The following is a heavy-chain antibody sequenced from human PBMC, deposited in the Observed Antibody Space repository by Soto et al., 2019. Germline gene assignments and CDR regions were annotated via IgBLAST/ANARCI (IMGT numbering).Heavy chain of an antibody. V-gene: IGHV4-59*01. D-gene: IGHD3-9*01. CDR3: ARSRPYDVILTGPLGYYGMDV. CDR1: GGSFRSYY. Sequence: PSGTLSLPLTVLGGSFRSYYWTWIRQPPGKGLEWIGYIYYSGSTNYNPPLKSRVTISLDTSKNQFSLKLSSVTAADTAVYYCARSRPYDVILTGPLGYYGMDVWGQGTTGTVSS. CDR2: IYYSGST. J-gene: IGHJ6*02.